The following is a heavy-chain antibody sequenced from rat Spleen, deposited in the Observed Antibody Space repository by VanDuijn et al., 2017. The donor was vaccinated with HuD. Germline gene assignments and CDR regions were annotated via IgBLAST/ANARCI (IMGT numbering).Heavy chain of an antibody. J-gene: IGHJ3*01. CDR3: ARGDYWFAY. CDR2: INPDGSGS. V-gene: IGHV5-19*01. CDR1: GFTFSNYG. Sequence: EVQLVESGGGLVQPGRSLKLSCAASGFTFSNYGMHWIRQAPGKGLEWVASINPDGSGSYYSDIVKGRFVISKDNAKNTGYLQMDSLRSEDTATYYCARGDYWFAYWGQGTLVTVSS.